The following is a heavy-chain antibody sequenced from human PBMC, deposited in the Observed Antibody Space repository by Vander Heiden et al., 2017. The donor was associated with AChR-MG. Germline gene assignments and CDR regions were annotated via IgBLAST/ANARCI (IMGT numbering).Heavy chain of an antibody. J-gene: IGHJ5*02. CDR3: ARGATANRPYNWFDP. CDR2: ISTSTYYI. V-gene: IGHV3-21*01. D-gene: IGHD5-18*01. CDR1: GFTFNNYT. Sequence: EVQLVESGGGLVKPGGSLILSGPASGFTFNNYTMNWVRQAPGKGLEWVSSISTSTYYIYYAASVKGRFTISRDNAKNSLYLQMNSLRAEDTAVYYCARGATANRPYNWFDPWGQGTLVTVSS.